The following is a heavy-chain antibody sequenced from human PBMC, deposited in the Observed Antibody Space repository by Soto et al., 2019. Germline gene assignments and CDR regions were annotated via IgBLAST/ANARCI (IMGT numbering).Heavy chain of an antibody. CDR2: FYHSGST. J-gene: IGHJ6*02. Sequence: SETLSLTCTVSGGSISSGDFHWTWIRQPPGKGLEWIGYFYHSGSTYYNPSLKSRVTISVDTSKNQFSLKLSSVTAADTAVYYCARGMVRGVISYYYYGLDVWGQGTTVTVPS. CDR3: ARGMVRGVISYYYYGLDV. V-gene: IGHV4-30-4*01. D-gene: IGHD3-10*01. CDR1: GGSISSGDFH.